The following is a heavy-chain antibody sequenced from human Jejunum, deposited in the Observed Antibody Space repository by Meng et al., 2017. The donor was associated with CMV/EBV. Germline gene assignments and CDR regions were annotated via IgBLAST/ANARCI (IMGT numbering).Heavy chain of an antibody. J-gene: IGHJ5*02. CDR1: GFTFRNYG. D-gene: IGHD3-22*01. CDR2: IGASGGTS. Sequence: DVQVVESGGGLVQPGGSLRLSCAASGFTFRNYGMSWVRQAPGKGLEWVSGIGASGGTSYHADSVKGRFTISRDNFKNILYLQMNSLRAEDTAVYYCAKLYYDDSGDPWGQGTLVTVSS. CDR3: AKLYYDDSGDP. V-gene: IGHV3-23*04.